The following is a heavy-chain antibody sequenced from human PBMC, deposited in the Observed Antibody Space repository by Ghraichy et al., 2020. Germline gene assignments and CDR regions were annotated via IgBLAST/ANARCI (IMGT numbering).Heavy chain of an antibody. Sequence: SETLSLTCTVSGGSISSSSYYWGWIRQPPGKGLEWIGSIYYSGSTYYNPSLKSRVTISVDTSKNQFSLKLSSVTAADTAVYYCARHQIGSGFVYFDYWGQGTLVTVSS. J-gene: IGHJ4*02. CDR2: IYYSGST. CDR1: GGSISSSSYY. V-gene: IGHV4-39*01. D-gene: IGHD3-10*01. CDR3: ARHQIGSGFVYFDY.